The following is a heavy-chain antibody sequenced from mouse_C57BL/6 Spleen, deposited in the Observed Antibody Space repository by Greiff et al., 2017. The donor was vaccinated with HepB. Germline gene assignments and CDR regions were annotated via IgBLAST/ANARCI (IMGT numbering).Heavy chain of an antibody. V-gene: IGHV1-69*01. D-gene: IGHD2-10*02. J-gene: IGHJ3*01. CDR2: IDPSDSYT. CDR3: ARRYGSDWCAY. CDR1: GYTFTSYW. Sequence: QVQLQQPGAELVMPGASVKLSCKASGYTFTSYWMHWVKPRPGQGLEWIGEIDPSDSYTNSHQKFKGKSTLTVDKSSSTAYMQLSSLTSEDSAVYYCARRYGSDWCAYWGQGTLVTVSA.